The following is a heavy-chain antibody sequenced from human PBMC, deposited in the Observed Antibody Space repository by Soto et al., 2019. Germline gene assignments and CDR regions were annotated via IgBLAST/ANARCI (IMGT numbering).Heavy chain of an antibody. CDR2: ISGSGGST. J-gene: IGHJ4*02. CDR1: GFTFSSFA. D-gene: IGHD6-6*01. Sequence: EVQLLESGGGLVQPGGSLRLSCAASGFTFSSFAMSWVRQAPGKGLEWVSAISGSGGSTYYADSVKGRFTISRDNSKNTLYLEMNSLRAEDTAVYYCAKDGVNSSSPPSYYFDYWGQGTLVTVSS. V-gene: IGHV3-23*01. CDR3: AKDGVNSSSPPSYYFDY.